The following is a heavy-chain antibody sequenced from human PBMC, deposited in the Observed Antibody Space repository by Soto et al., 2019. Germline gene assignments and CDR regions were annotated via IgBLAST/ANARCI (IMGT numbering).Heavy chain of an antibody. Sequence: QVQLVESGGGVVQPGRSLRLSCAASGFTFSSYAMHWVRQAPGKGLEWVAVISYDGSNKYYADSVKGRFTISRDNSKNTLYLQMNSRRAEDTAVYYCARDGPHDYSNPLYYYYYGMDYWGPGTTVTVSS. CDR3: ARDGPHDYSNPLYYYYYGMDY. J-gene: IGHJ6*02. CDR1: GFTFSSYA. V-gene: IGHV3-30-3*01. D-gene: IGHD4-4*01. CDR2: ISYDGSNK.